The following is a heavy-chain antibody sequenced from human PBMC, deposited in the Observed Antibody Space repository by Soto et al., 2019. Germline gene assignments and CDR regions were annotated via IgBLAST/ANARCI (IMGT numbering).Heavy chain of an antibody. D-gene: IGHD3-3*01. J-gene: IGHJ6*02. CDR3: ASFLDNLSYYYYGMDV. CDR1: GYSFTSYW. V-gene: IGHV5-10-1*01. CDR2: IDPSDSYT. Sequence: PGESLKISCKGSGYSFTSYWISWVRQMPGKGLEWMGRIDPSDSYTNYSPSFQGHVTISADKSISTAYLQWSSLKASDTAMYYCASFLDNLSYYYYGMDVWGQGTTVTVSS.